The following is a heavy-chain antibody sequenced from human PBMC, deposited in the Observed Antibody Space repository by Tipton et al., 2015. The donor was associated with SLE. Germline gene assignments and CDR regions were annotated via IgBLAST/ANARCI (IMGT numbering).Heavy chain of an antibody. CDR1: GGSISNTDYY. Sequence: TLSLTCSVSGGSISNTDYYWSWIRQPPGKGLEWLAYVYHTGDTYYNPSLKSRITMLVDTSKNRFSLKLTSVTAADTAVYYCARDSSPRRFLYYYMDVWGKGTTVTVSS. V-gene: IGHV4-30-4*01. CDR2: VYHTGDT. CDR3: ARDSSPRRFLYYYMDV. D-gene: IGHD6-13*01. J-gene: IGHJ6*03.